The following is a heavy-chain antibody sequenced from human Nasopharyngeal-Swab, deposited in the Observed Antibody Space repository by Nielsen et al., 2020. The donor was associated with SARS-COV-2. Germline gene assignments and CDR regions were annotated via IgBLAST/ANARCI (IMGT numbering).Heavy chain of an antibody. J-gene: IGHJ6*02. V-gene: IGHV3-53*01. Sequence: GESLKISCAASGFTVSSNYMSWVRQAPGKGLEWVSVIYSGGSTYYADSVKGRFTISRDNSKNTLYLQMNSLRAEDTAVYYCARSMAAAGTATHGMDVWGQGTTVTVSS. CDR3: ARSMAAAGTATHGMDV. D-gene: IGHD6-13*01. CDR2: IYSGGST. CDR1: GFTVSSNY.